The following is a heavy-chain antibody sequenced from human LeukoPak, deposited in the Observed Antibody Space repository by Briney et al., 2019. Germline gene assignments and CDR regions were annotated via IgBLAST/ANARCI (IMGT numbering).Heavy chain of an antibody. CDR1: GFSVSSNY. CDR3: ARVTGYMIEDYFDY. Sequence: PGGSLRLSCAASGFSVSSNYMSWVRQAPGKGLEWIGYIYYSGSTNYNPSLKSRVTISVDTSKNQFSLRLSSVTAADTAVYYCARVTGYMIEDYFDYWGQGTLVTVSS. D-gene: IGHD3-22*01. CDR2: IYYSGST. V-gene: IGHV4-59*02. J-gene: IGHJ4*02.